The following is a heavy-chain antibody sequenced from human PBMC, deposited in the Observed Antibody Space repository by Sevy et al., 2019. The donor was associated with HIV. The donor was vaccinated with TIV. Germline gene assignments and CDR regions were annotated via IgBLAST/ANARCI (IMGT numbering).Heavy chain of an antibody. V-gene: IGHV4-59*08. J-gene: IGHJ4*02. CDR3: AGENAWGRGYS. CDR2: IYYNGHI. CDR1: GGSITSLY. Sequence: SETLSLTCTVSGGSITSLYWNWIRQPPGKGLVWIANIYYNGHINYNPSLNSRVTLSLDTSKNQFSLRLSSVTAADTAMYYCAGENAWGRGYSWGQGTLVTVSS. D-gene: IGHD1-26*01.